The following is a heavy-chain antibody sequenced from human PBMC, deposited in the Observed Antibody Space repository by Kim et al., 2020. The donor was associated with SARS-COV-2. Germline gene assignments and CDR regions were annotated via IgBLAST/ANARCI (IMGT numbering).Heavy chain of an antibody. CDR3: ARVPVGYYGSGSHFDY. D-gene: IGHD3-10*01. CDR2: IKQDGSEK. V-gene: IGHV3-7*01. Sequence: GGSLRLSCAASGFTFSSYWMSWVRQAPGKGLEWVANIKQDGSEKYYVDSVKGRFTISRDNAKNSLYLQMNSLGAEDTAVYYCARVPVGYYGSGSHFDYWGQGTLVTVSS. CDR1: GFTFSSYW. J-gene: IGHJ4*02.